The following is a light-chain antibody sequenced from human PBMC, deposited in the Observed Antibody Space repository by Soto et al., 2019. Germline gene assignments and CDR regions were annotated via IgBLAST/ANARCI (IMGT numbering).Light chain of an antibody. CDR2: DVN. CDR3: CSFAGSYV. V-gene: IGLV2-11*01. J-gene: IGLJ1*01. Sequence: QSVLTQPRSVSGSPGQSVTISCTGTSSDVGGNNYVSWYQQHPGKAPKLMLYDVNKRPSGVPDRFSGSKSGNTASLTISGLQAEDEAEYYCCSFAGSYVFGTGTKLTVL. CDR1: SSDVGGNNY.